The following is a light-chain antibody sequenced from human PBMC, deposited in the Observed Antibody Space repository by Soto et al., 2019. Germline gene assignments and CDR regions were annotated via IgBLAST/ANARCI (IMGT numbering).Light chain of an antibody. Sequence: DIQMTQSPSSLSASVGDRVAITCRASHNINTYLNWYQQRPGKAPRLLIYAASSVQGGVPSRFSGSRSGTAFSLTITSLQVEDFPTDYCKQSYSAPQTFGQGTKVDIK. CDR3: KQSYSAPQT. CDR2: AAS. J-gene: IGKJ1*01. CDR1: HNINTY. V-gene: IGKV1-39*01.